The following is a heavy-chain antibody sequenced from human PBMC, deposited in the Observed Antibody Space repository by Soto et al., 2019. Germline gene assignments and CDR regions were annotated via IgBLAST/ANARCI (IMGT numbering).Heavy chain of an antibody. V-gene: IGHV4-31*02. D-gene: IGHD2-15*01. CDR1: GGSISSGGYY. CDR3: ARGLTTSIGPPNWSDP. J-gene: IGHJ5*02. CDR2: IYYSGST. Sequence: LCGGSISSGGYYWSWIRQHPGKGLEWIGYIYYSGSTYYNPSLKSRVTISVDTSKNQFSLKLSSVTAADTAVYYCARGLTTSIGPPNWSDPWGQGTLVTVSS.